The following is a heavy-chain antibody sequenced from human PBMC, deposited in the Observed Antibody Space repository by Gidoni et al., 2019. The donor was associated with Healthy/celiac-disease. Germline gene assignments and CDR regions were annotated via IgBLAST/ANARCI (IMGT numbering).Heavy chain of an antibody. V-gene: IGHV3-30-3*01. J-gene: IGHJ4*02. CDR2: ISYDGSNK. D-gene: IGHD3-10*01. Sequence: QVQLVESGGGVVQPGRSLRLSCAAPGFTFSSYARHWVRQAPGKGLKWVEVISYDGSNKYYADSVNGRFTISRDNSKNTLYLQMNSLRAEDTAVYYCARDGYYYGSGSYYSYWGQGTLVTVSS. CDR1: GFTFSSYA. CDR3: ARDGYYYGSGSYYSY.